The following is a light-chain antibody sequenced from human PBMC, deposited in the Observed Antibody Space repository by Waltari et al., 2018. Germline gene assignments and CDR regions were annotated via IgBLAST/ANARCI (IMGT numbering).Light chain of an antibody. CDR1: GRAIGTFNY. V-gene: IGLV2-14*03. CDR2: EVT. CDR3: SSYRSSNNVV. J-gene: IGLJ2*01. Sequence: QSALTQPASVSGSPGQSITIPCTGTGRAIGTFNYVSWYQQHPGKAPKLMIYEVTTRPSGVSHRFSGSKSGNTASLTISGLQAEDEAVYYCSSYRSSNNVVFGGGTKVTVL.